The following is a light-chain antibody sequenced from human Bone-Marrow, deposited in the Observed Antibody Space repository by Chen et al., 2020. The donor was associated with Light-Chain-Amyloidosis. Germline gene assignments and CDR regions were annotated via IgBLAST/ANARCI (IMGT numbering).Light chain of an antibody. CDR1: NIGSTS. V-gene: IGLV3-21*02. CDR2: DDS. Sequence: SYVLTQPSSVSVAPGQTATNACGGNNIGSTSVHWYQQTPGQAPLLVVYDDSDRPSGIPERLSGSNSGNTARQSLNSRVEAGDEADYYCQVWDRSSDRPVFGGGTKLTVL. J-gene: IGLJ3*02. CDR3: QVWDRSSDRPV.